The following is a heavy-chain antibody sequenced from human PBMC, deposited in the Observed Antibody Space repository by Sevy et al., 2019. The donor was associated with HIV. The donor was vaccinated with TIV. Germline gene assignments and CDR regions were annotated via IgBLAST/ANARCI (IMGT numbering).Heavy chain of an antibody. V-gene: IGHV3-48*02. Sequence: GGSLRLSCAASGFTFSSYSMNWVRQAPGKGLEWVSYISSSSSTIYYADSVKGRFTISRDNAKNSLYLQMNSLRDEDMAVYYCASSEYSSSWYGDLYYYYYGMDVWGQGTTVTVSS. CDR2: ISSSSSTI. CDR1: GFTFSSYS. CDR3: ASSEYSSSWYGDLYYYYYGMDV. J-gene: IGHJ6*02. D-gene: IGHD6-13*01.